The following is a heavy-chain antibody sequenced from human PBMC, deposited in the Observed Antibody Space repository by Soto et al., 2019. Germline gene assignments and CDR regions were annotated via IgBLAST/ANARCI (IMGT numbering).Heavy chain of an antibody. CDR3: TTPLGYGDVDV. J-gene: IGHJ6*02. D-gene: IGHD5-12*01. CDR1: GFTFSNAW. V-gene: IGHV3-15*01. CDR2: IKSKTDGGTT. Sequence: PAGSLRLSCAASGFTFSNAWMSWVRQAPGKGLEWVGRIKSKTDGGTTDYAAPVKGRFTISGDDSKNTLYLQMNSLKTEDTAVYYCTTPLGYGDVDVWGQGTTVTVSS.